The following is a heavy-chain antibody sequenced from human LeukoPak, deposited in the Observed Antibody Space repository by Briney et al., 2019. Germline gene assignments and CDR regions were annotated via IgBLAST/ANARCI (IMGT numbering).Heavy chain of an antibody. CDR1: GFTFSSYG. V-gene: IGHV3-33*06. D-gene: IGHD6-19*01. Sequence: GGSLRLSCAASGFTFSSYGMHWGRQAPGKGLEWVAVIWYDGSNKYYADSVKGRFTISRDNSKNTLYLQMNSPRAEDTAVYYCAKDLHFLSSGWYAFDYWGQGTLVTVSS. J-gene: IGHJ4*02. CDR2: IWYDGSNK. CDR3: AKDLHFLSSGWYAFDY.